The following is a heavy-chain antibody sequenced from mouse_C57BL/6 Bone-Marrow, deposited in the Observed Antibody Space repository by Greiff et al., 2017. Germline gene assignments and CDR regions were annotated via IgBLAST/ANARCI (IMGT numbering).Heavy chain of an antibody. J-gene: IGHJ4*01. V-gene: IGHV1-81*01. Sequence: VHLVESGAELARPGASVKLSCKASGYTFTSSGISWVKQRTGQGLEWIGEIYPRSGNTYYNEKFKGKATLTADKSSSTAYMELRSLTSEDSAVYFCARCFYAMDYWGQGTSVTVSS. CDR1: GYTFTSSG. CDR3: ARCFYAMDY. CDR2: IYPRSGNT.